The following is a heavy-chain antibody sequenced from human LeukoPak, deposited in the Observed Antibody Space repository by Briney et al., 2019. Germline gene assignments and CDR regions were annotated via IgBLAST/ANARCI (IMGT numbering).Heavy chain of an antibody. CDR2: ISSSSSYI. CDR1: GFTFSSYE. Sequence: PGGSLRLSCAASGFTFSSYEMNWVRQAPGKGLEWVSSISSSSSYIYYADSVKGRFTISRDNAKNSLYLQMNSLRAEDTAVYYCARGGITMIVVVTLDYWGQGTLVTVSS. V-gene: IGHV3-21*01. D-gene: IGHD3-22*01. J-gene: IGHJ4*02. CDR3: ARGGITMIVVVTLDY.